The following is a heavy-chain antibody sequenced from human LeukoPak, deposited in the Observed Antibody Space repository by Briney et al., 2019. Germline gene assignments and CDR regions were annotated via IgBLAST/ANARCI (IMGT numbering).Heavy chain of an antibody. V-gene: IGHV3-30*02. J-gene: IGHJ5*02. CDR3: AKGGQYNWNYGPNWFDP. CDR1: GFTFSSYG. CDR2: IRYDGSNK. Sequence: PGGSLRLSCAASGFTFSSYGMHWVRQAPGKGLEWVAFIRYDGSNKYYADSVKGRFTISRDNSKNTLYLQMNSLRAEDTAVYYCAKGGQYNWNYGPNWFDPWGQGTLVTVSS. D-gene: IGHD1-7*01.